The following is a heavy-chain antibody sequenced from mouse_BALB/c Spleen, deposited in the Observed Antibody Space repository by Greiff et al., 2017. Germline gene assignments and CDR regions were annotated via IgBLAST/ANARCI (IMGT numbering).Heavy chain of an antibody. D-gene: IGHD2-2*01. CDR1: GYTFTDYA. Sequence: VQLQQSGAELVRPGVSVKISCKGSGYTFTDYAMHWVKQSHAKSLEWIGVISTYYGDASYNQKFKGKATMTVDKSSSTAYMELARLTSEDSAIYYCARGNYGYDGDYFDYWGQGTTLTVSS. J-gene: IGHJ2*01. V-gene: IGHV1S137*01. CDR2: ISTYYGDA. CDR3: ARGNYGYDGDYFDY.